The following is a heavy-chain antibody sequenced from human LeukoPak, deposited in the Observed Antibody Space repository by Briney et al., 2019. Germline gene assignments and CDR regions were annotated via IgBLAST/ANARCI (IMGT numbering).Heavy chain of an antibody. CDR3: ARHRDYDSFFYYYYMDV. Sequence: GGSLRLSCAASGFTFSNAAMHWVRQAPGKGLEYISGISSNGGSTYYARSVKGRFSISRDNSKNTLFLQMGSLGAEDMAVYYCARHRDYDSFFYYYYMDVWGKGTTVTVPS. CDR1: GFTFSNAA. D-gene: IGHD3-16*01. V-gene: IGHV3-64*01. CDR2: ISSNGGST. J-gene: IGHJ6*03.